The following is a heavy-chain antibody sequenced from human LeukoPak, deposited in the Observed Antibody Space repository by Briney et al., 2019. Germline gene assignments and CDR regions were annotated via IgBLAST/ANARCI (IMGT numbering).Heavy chain of an antibody. D-gene: IGHD1-26*01. CDR3: TIEYRGGYSY. J-gene: IGHJ4*02. V-gene: IGHV3-15*01. CDR1: GFTFSSYS. Sequence: GGSLRLSCAASGFTFSSYSMNWVRQAPGKGLEWVGLIKSKSDGGTTDHAAPVKGRFTISRDDSKDTLYLQMNSLETEDTAVYYCTIEYRGGYSYWGQGTLVTVSS. CDR2: IKSKSDGGTT.